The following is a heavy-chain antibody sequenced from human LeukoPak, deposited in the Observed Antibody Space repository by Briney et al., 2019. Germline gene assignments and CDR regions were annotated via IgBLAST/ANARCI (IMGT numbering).Heavy chain of an antibody. CDR1: GYTFTSYG. V-gene: IGHV1-2*02. Sequence: ASVKVSCKASGYTFTSYGISWVRQAPGQGLEWMGWINPNSGGTNYAQKFQGRVTMTRDTSISTAYMELSRLRSDNTAVYYCARTYYGSGPFDYWGQGTLVTVSS. D-gene: IGHD3-10*01. J-gene: IGHJ4*02. CDR3: ARTYYGSGPFDY. CDR2: INPNSGGT.